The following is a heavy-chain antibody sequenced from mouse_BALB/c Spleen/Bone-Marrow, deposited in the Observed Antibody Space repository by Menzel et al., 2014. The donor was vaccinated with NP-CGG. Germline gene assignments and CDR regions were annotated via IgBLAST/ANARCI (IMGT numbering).Heavy chain of an antibody. D-gene: IGHD1-1*01. J-gene: IGHJ2*01. Sequence: LVESGGGLVQPGGSRKLSCAASGFTFSSFAMHWVRQAPEKGLEWVAYISSGSSTIYYADTVMGRFTISRDNPKNXLFLQMTSLRSEDTAMYYCARSGSSSGYFDYWGQGTTLTVSS. CDR2: ISSGSSTI. CDR1: GFTFSSFA. V-gene: IGHV5-17*02. CDR3: ARSGSSSGYFDY.